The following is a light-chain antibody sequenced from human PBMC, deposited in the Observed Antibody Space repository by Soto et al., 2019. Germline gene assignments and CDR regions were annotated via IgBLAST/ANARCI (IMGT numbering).Light chain of an antibody. CDR1: QTVRNN. CDR2: DAS. Sequence: IGITQSPVALSLSKGERATLSCRASQTVRNNYLAWYQQKPGQAPKLLIYDASSRATGIPDRFSGTGSGTEFTLTISSLQSEDFALYYCQQYNYWPLTFGQGTKVDIK. V-gene: IGKV3D-15*01. J-gene: IGKJ1*01. CDR3: QQYNYWPLT.